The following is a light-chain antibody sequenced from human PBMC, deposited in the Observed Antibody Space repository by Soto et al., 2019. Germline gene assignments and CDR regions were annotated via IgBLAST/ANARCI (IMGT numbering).Light chain of an antibody. J-gene: IGKJ1*01. Sequence: IVLTQSPDTLSLSPGERATLSCRASQSVSSSYLGWYQQKPGQAPRLLIFGAYNRATGIPDRFSGSGSESDFTPTITRLEPEDFAVYYCQQYSDSAWTFGQGTRVEIK. CDR2: GAY. CDR1: QSVSSSY. CDR3: QQYSDSAWT. V-gene: IGKV3-20*01.